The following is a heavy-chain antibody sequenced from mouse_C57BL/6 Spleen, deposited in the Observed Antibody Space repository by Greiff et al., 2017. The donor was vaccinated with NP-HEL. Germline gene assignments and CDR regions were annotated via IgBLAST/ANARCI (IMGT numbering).Heavy chain of an antibody. CDR1: GYTFTSYW. CDR2: IYPSDSET. V-gene: IGHV1-61*01. CDR3: ARSSYYYGSSGYFDV. D-gene: IGHD1-1*01. J-gene: IGHJ1*03. Sequence: VQLQQPGAELVRPGSSVKLSCKASGYTFTSYWMDWVKQRPGQGLEWIGNIYPSDSETHYNQKFKDKATLTVDKSSSTAYMQLSSLTSEDSAVYYCARSSYYYGSSGYFDVWGTGTTVTVSS.